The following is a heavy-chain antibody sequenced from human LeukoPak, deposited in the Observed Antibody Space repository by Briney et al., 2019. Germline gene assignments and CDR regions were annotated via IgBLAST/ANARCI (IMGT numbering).Heavy chain of an antibody. CDR3: ARRLLWFGELLSLDY. CDR1: GYTFTCYY. CDR2: INPNSGGT. J-gene: IGHJ4*02. V-gene: IGHV1-2*02. D-gene: IGHD3-10*01. Sequence: GASVKVSCKASGYTFTCYYMHWVRQAPGQGLEWMGWINPNSGGTNYAQKFQGRVTMTRDTSISTAYMELSRLRSDDTAVYYCARRLLWFGELLSLDYWGQGTLVTASS.